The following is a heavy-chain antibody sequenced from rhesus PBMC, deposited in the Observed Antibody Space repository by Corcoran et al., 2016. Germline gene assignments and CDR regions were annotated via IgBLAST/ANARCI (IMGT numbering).Heavy chain of an antibody. V-gene: IGHV3-116*02. Sequence: EVRLVESGGGLVQPGGSLRLSCAASGFTFSDYYISWVRQAPGKGPEWVGFIRKKVNGGTPEYAASGKGRFTISRDDSKSVASLEMNSLKTEDTAVYYCSKKSPGAGFGLDSWGQGVVVTVSS. CDR1: GFTFSDYY. J-gene: IGHJ6*01. CDR2: IRKKVNGGTP. CDR3: SKKSPGAGFGLDS.